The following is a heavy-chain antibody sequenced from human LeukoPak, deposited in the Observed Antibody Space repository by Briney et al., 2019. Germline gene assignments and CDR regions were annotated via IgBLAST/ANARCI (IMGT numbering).Heavy chain of an antibody. CDR2: ISPYNDDT. V-gene: IGHV1-18*01. D-gene: IGHD3-22*01. Sequence: GASVKVSCKSSGYTFTNYGISWMRQAPGQGLEWMGWISPYNDDTKFAQKVQGRVTMTTDTSTSTAYMELRSLTSDDTVVYYCASGPGTYDGFFDYWGQGTLVTVSS. CDR3: ASGPGTYDGFFDY. CDR1: GYTFTNYG. J-gene: IGHJ4*02.